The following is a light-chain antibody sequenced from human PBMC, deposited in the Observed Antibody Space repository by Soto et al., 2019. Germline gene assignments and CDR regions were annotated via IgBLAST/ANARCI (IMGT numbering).Light chain of an antibody. Sequence: LTQPPSVSGSPGQSVTISCTGTSIDVGSYNRVSWYQQPPGTAPKLLIYEVSNRPSGVPDRFSGSKSGNTASLTISGLQAEDEADYYCSSYTSSSTYVFGSGTKVTVL. CDR1: SIDVGSYNR. V-gene: IGLV2-18*02. J-gene: IGLJ1*01. CDR2: EVS. CDR3: SSYTSSSTYV.